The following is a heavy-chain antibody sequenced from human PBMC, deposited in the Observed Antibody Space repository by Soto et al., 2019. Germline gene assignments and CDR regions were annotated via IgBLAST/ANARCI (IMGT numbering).Heavy chain of an antibody. J-gene: IGHJ4*02. CDR2: IYFRGST. Sequence: QVQLQESGPGLVKPSETLSLTCTVSGGSINNYYWSWIRQPPGKGLEWIGYIYFRGSTNYNPSLKSRVTISVDTSKNQFSLKLSSVTAADTAVYYCARQDSSGYFYARYDYWGQGTLVTVSS. CDR3: ARQDSSGYFYARYDY. V-gene: IGHV4-59*08. CDR1: GGSINNYY. D-gene: IGHD3-22*01.